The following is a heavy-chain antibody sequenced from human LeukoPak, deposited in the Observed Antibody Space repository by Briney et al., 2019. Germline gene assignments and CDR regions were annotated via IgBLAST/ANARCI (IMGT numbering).Heavy chain of an antibody. CDR1: GFTFGTYA. D-gene: IGHD4-17*01. CDR3: AKDRGGDYVFDY. J-gene: IGHJ4*02. Sequence: GGSLRLSCAASGFTFGTYAMSWVRQAPGKGLEWVSVIYSGGNTYYADSVKGRFTISRHNSKNTLYLQMNSLRAEDTAVYYCAKDRGGDYVFDYWGQGTLVTVSS. V-gene: IGHV3-53*04. CDR2: IYSGGNT.